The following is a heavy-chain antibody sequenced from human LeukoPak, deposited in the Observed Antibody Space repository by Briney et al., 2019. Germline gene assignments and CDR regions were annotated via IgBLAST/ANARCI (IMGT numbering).Heavy chain of an antibody. CDR3: ARVGAEWEPNWFDP. CDR2: IYYSGST. V-gene: IGHV4-59*01. J-gene: IGHJ5*02. CDR1: GGSISSYY. Sequence: SETLSLTCTVSGGSISSYYWSWIRQPPGKGLEWIGYIYYSGSTNYNPSLKSRVTISVDTSKNQFSLKLSSVPAADTAVYYCARVGAEWEPNWFDPWGQGTLVTVSS. D-gene: IGHD1-26*01.